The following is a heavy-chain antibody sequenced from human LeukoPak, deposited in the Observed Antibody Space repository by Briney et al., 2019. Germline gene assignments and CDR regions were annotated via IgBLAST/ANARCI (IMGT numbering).Heavy chain of an antibody. V-gene: IGHV1-8*02. J-gene: IGHJ3*02. D-gene: IGHD3-16*01. CDR3: ARWGIGGGAFDI. CDR1: GYTFTSHD. CDR2: MHPNNGKT. Sequence: GASVKVSCKASGYTFTSHDINWVRQSTGQGLEWLGWMHPNNGKTGYSQRFQGRVTMTRDTSTSTAYVELRSLRSEDTAVYYCARWGIGGGAFDIWGQGTVVTVSS.